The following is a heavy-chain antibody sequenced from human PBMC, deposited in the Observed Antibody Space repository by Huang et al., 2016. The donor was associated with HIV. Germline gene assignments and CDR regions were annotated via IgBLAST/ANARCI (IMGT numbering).Heavy chain of an antibody. CDR3: SRQDEKGYCAGDCSNHYYFGLDV. Sequence: QLQLQESGPGLVKPSETLSLTCTVSGVSISNSRYYWVWIRQPPGKGLEYIGSIYYSGSTYYNPPLKSRITMSIDSSKNQFSLKLNSVTAADTAVYYCSRQDEKGYCAGDCSNHYYFGLDVWGHGTTVTVS. D-gene: IGHD2-21*02. CDR2: IYYSGST. V-gene: IGHV4-39*01. J-gene: IGHJ6*02. CDR1: GVSISNSRYY.